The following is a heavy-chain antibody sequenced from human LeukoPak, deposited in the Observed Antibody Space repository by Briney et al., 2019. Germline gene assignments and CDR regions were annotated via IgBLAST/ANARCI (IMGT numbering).Heavy chain of an antibody. CDR3: ARVAAAAAFDY. Sequence: PSETLSLTCAVYGGSFSGYYWSWIRQPPGKGLEWIGEINHSGSTNYNPSLKSRVTISVDTSKNQFSLKLSSVTAEDTAVYYCARVAAAAAFDYWGQGTLVTVSS. CDR1: GGSFSGYY. V-gene: IGHV4-34*01. J-gene: IGHJ4*02. CDR2: INHSGST. D-gene: IGHD6-13*01.